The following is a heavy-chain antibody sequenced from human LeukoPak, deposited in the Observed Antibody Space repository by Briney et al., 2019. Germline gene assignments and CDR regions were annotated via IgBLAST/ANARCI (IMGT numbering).Heavy chain of an antibody. D-gene: IGHD3-22*01. Sequence: ASVKVSCKASGYTFTSYDINWVRQATGQGLEWMGWMNPNSGNTDYAQKLQGRVTITRNTSISTAYMELSSLRSEDTAVYYCARRKPDYYDSTFDIWGQGTMVTVSS. CDR1: GYTFTSYD. J-gene: IGHJ3*02. V-gene: IGHV1-8*03. CDR2: MNPNSGNT. CDR3: ARRKPDYYDSTFDI.